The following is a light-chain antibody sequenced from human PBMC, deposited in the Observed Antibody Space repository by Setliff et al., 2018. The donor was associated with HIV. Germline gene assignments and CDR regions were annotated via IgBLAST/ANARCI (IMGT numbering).Light chain of an antibody. V-gene: IGLV7-43*01. J-gene: IGLJ3*02. Sequence: QAVVTQEPSLTVSPGGTVTLTCGCNTGAVTSDFYPNWIQQFPGQAPRAVIQNANIKYTWTPARFSGSLIGGKAALTVSGVQPEDEADYYCLLYCSGAWVFGGGTKVTVL. CDR1: TGAVTSDFY. CDR2: NAN. CDR3: LLYCSGAWV.